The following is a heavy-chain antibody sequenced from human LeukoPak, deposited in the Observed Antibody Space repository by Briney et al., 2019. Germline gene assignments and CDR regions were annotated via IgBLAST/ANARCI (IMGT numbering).Heavy chain of an antibody. CDR1: GFTFSGSA. CDR2: IRSKANSYAT. V-gene: IGHV3-73*01. Sequence: PGRSLRLSCAASGFTFSGSAMHWVRQASGKGLEWVGRIRSKANSYATAYAASVKGRFTISRDDSKNTAYLQMNSLKTEDTAVYYCTSPSYGDYSHYYYGMDVWGQGTTVTVSS. D-gene: IGHD4-17*01. CDR3: TSPSYGDYSHYYYGMDV. J-gene: IGHJ6*02.